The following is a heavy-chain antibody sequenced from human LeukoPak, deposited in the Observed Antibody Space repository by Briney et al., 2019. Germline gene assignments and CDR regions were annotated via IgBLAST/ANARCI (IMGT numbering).Heavy chain of an antibody. J-gene: IGHJ4*02. V-gene: IGHV1-69*13. Sequence: SVKVSCKASGGTFSSYAISWVRQAPGQGLEWMGGIIPIFGTANYAQKFQGRVTITADESTSTAYMELSSLRSEDTAVYYCARAPLGMVTPSFDYWGQGALVTVSS. CDR2: IIPIFGTA. CDR1: GGTFSSYA. D-gene: IGHD2-21*02. CDR3: ARAPLGMVTPSFDY.